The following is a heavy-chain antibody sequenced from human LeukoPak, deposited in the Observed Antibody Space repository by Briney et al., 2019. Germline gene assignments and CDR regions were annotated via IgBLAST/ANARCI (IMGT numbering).Heavy chain of an antibody. Sequence: SETLSLTCTVSGGSSSNYYWSWIRQPAGKGQEWIGRIYTSGSTNYNPSLKSRVTMSVDTSKNQFSLKLSSVTAADTAVYYCARETIFGVEFDYWGQGTLVTVSS. CDR2: IYTSGST. D-gene: IGHD3-3*01. CDR3: ARETIFGVEFDY. J-gene: IGHJ4*02. CDR1: GGSSSNYY. V-gene: IGHV4-4*07.